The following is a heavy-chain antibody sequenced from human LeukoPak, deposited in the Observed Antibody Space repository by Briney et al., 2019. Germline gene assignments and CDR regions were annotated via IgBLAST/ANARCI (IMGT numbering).Heavy chain of an antibody. Sequence: PSETLSLTCAVYGGSFSGYYWSWIRQPPGKGLEWIGEINHSGRTKYNPSLKSRVTISVDTSKNQFSLKLNSVTAADTAVYYCARARAHLKYYYDSSGYYYFDYWGQGTLVTV. J-gene: IGHJ4*02. V-gene: IGHV4-34*01. CDR1: GGSFSGYY. D-gene: IGHD3-22*01. CDR2: INHSGRT. CDR3: ARARAHLKYYYDSSGYYYFDY.